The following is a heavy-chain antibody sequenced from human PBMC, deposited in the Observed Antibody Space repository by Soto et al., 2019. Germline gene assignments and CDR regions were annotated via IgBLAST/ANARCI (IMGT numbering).Heavy chain of an antibody. J-gene: IGHJ6*02. D-gene: IGHD6-13*01. CDR1: GFTFSSYE. CDR2: ITSSGRTI. Sequence: GGSLRLSCAASGFTFSSYEMNWVRQSPGKGLEWVSYITSSGRTIHYADSVKGRFTISRDNAKNSLYLQMNSLSAEDTAVYYCAREYSSSWVGDYYYGMDVWGQGTTVTVSS. V-gene: IGHV3-48*03. CDR3: AREYSSSWVGDYYYGMDV.